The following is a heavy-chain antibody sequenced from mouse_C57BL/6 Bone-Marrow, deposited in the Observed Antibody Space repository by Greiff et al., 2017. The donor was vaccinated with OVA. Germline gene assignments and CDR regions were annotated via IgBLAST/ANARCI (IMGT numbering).Heavy chain of an antibody. CDR3: ARRDYDADYFDY. D-gene: IGHD2-4*01. J-gene: IGHJ2*01. V-gene: IGHV5-6*02. Sequence: EVMLVESGGDLVKPGGSLKLSCAASGFTFSSYGMSWVRQTPDKRLEWVATISSGGSYTYYPDSVKGRFTISRDNAKNTLYLQMSSMKSEDTAMYYCARRDYDADYFDYGGQGTTLTVSS. CDR1: GFTFSSYG. CDR2: ISSGGSYT.